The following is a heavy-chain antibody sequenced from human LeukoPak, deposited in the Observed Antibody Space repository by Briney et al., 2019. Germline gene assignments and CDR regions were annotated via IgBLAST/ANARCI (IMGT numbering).Heavy chain of an antibody. J-gene: IGHJ4*02. D-gene: IGHD2-2*01. V-gene: IGHV3-23*01. CDR2: ISGSGGST. CDR1: GFTFSSYA. Sequence: GGSLRLSCAASGFTFSSYAMSWVRQAPGKGLEWVSAISGSGGSTYYADSVKGRFTIPRDNSKNTLYLQMNSLRAEDTAVYYCAKDQVVVVPAAAFDYWGQGTLVTVSS. CDR3: AKDQVVVVPAAAFDY.